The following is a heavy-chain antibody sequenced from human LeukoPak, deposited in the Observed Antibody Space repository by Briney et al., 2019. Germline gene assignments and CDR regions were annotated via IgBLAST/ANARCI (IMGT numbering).Heavy chain of an antibody. V-gene: IGHV5-51*01. CDR1: GYSFTNYW. D-gene: IGHD4-17*01. CDR2: IYPSDSDI. Sequence: GESLKISCKASGYSFTNYWIGWVRQMPGKGLEWMGIIYPSDSDIRYNPSFRGQVTMSADKSINTVYLQWNSLKASDTAMYFCARKNYGASGDGMYVWGQGTTVTVSS. CDR3: ARKNYGASGDGMYV. J-gene: IGHJ6*02.